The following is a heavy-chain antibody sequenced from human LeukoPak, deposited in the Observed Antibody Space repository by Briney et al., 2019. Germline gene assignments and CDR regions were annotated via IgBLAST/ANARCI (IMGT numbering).Heavy chain of an antibody. CDR1: GYTLTELS. Sequence: ASVKVSCKVSGYTLTELSMHWVRQAPGKGLEWMGGFDPEDGETIYAQKFQGRVTMTEDTSTDTAYMELSSLRSEDTAVYYCARMYSSSWLFRDDAFDIWGQGTMVTVSS. D-gene: IGHD6-13*01. V-gene: IGHV1-24*01. CDR2: FDPEDGET. CDR3: ARMYSSSWLFRDDAFDI. J-gene: IGHJ3*02.